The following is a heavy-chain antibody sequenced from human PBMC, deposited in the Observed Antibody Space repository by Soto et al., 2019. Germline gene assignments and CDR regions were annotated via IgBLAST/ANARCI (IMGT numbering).Heavy chain of an antibody. CDR3: ARGIAVAGMGAFDI. D-gene: IGHD6-19*01. CDR1: GYTFISYD. CDR2: MNPNSGNT. Sequence: QVQLVQSGAEVKKPGASVKVSCKASGYTFISYDINWVRQATGQGLEWMGWMNPNSGNTGYAQKFGGRVTMTRNTSISTAYMELSSLRSEDTAVYYCARGIAVAGMGAFDIWGQGTMVTVSS. J-gene: IGHJ3*02. V-gene: IGHV1-8*01.